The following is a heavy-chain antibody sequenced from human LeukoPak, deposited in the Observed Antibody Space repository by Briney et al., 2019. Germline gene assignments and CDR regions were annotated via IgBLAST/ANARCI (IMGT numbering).Heavy chain of an antibody. V-gene: IGHV3-48*03. Sequence: GGSLRLSCAASGFTFSSYEMKWVRQAPGKGLEWVSYISGSGNTIYYADSVKGRFTISRDNAKNSLYLQMNSLRAEDTAVYYCARESFAARWDWGQGTLVTVSS. CDR1: GFTFSSYE. CDR3: ARESFAARWD. CDR2: ISGSGNTI. D-gene: IGHD6-6*01. J-gene: IGHJ4*02.